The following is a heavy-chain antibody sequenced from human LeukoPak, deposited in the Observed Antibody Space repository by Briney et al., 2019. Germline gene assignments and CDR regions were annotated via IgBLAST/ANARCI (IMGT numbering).Heavy chain of an antibody. CDR2: ISYDGSNK. CDR1: GFTFSRYG. Sequence: GRSLRLSCEASGFTFSRYGMHWVRQAPGKGLEWVAVISYDGSNKYYEDSMKGRFTISRDNSKNTLYLQMNSLRAEDTAVYYCAKVESSEYGDLRIPADYWGQGTLVTVSS. J-gene: IGHJ4*02. V-gene: IGHV3-30*18. CDR3: AKVESSEYGDLRIPADY. D-gene: IGHD4-17*01.